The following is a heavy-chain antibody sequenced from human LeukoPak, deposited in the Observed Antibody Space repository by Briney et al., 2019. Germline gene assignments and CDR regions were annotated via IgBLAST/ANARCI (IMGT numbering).Heavy chain of an antibody. CDR1: GFTFSSYG. J-gene: IGHJ6*02. D-gene: IGHD1-7*01. V-gene: IGHV3-7*01. CDR2: IKQDGGEK. CDR3: AREVLELRYGTDV. Sequence: GGSLRLSCAASGFTFSSYGMSWVRQAPGKGLKWVDNIKQDGGEKYYVDSVKGRFTISRDNAKNSLYLQMNSLRAEDTAVYYCAREVLELRYGTDVWGHGTTVTVSS.